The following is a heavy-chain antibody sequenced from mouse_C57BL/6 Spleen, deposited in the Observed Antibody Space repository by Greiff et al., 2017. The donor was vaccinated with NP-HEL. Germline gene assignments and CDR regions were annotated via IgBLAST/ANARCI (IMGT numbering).Heavy chain of an antibody. V-gene: IGHV2-5*01. D-gene: IGHD2-4*01. CDR1: GFSLTSYG. CDR3: AKNSLYDYDVHYYAMDY. Sequence: VQLQQSGPGLVQPSQSLSITCTVSGFSLTSYGVHWVRQSPGKGLEWLGVIWRGGSTDYNAAFMSRLSITKDNSKSQVFFKMNSLQADDTAIYYCAKNSLYDYDVHYYAMDYWGQGTSVTVSS. J-gene: IGHJ4*01. CDR2: IWRGGST.